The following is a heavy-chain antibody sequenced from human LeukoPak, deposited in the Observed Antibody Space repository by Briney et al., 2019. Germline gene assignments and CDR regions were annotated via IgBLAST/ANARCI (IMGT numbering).Heavy chain of an antibody. J-gene: IGHJ3*02. V-gene: IGHV1-18*01. CDR1: GYTFNTYG. Sequence: ASVRVSCKASGYTFNTYGIYWVRQAPGLGLEWMGWISASNGNTNYAQKFQGRVTLTTDTSANTAYMELRSLKSDDTAVYYCARDSSRESNAFDIWGQGKMVTVSS. D-gene: IGHD6-6*01. CDR3: ARDSSRESNAFDI. CDR2: ISASNGNT.